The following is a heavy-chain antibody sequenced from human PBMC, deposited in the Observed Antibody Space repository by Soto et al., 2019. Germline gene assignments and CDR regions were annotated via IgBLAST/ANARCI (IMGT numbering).Heavy chain of an antibody. CDR2: IIPILDIA. CDR1: GGTVSSYT. V-gene: IGHV1-69*04. Sequence: VACKSSGGTVSSYTISGARKAPRQGLEWMGRIIPILDIANYAQKFQGRVTISADKSTSTAYMGRSSLRSEDTAVYYWARDLRAAAEVFDPWGQGTLVTVSS. CDR3: ARDLRAAAEVFDP. D-gene: IGHD6-13*01. J-gene: IGHJ5*02.